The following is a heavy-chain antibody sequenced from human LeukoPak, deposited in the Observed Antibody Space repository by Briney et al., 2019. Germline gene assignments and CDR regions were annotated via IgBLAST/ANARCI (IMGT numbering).Heavy chain of an antibody. CDR1: GGTFSSYA. CDR3: AKDYYDSSGLPLR. J-gene: IGHJ4*02. V-gene: IGHV3-23*01. D-gene: IGHD3-22*01. CDR2: ISGSGGST. Sequence: SCKASGGTFSSYAISWVRQAPGKGLEWVSAISGSGGSTYYADSVKGRFTISRDNSKNTLHLQMNSLRAEDTAVYYCAKDYYDSSGLPLRWGQGTLVTVSS.